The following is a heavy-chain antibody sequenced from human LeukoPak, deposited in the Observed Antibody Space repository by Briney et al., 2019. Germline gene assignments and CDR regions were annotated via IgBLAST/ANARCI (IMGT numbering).Heavy chain of an antibody. J-gene: IGHJ4*02. CDR2: IYYSGST. D-gene: IGHD3-3*01. CDR1: GGSISSGDYY. V-gene: IGHV4-30-4*08. Sequence: SQTLSLTCTVSGGSISSGDYYWSWIRQPPGKGLEWIGYIYYSGSTYYNPSLKSRVTISVDTSKNQFSLKLSSVTAADTAVYYCASSGASDFWSGSPRYYFDYWGQGTLVTVPS. CDR3: ASSGASDFWSGSPRYYFDY.